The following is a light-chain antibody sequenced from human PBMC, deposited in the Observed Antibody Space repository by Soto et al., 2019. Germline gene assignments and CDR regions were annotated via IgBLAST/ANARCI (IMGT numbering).Light chain of an antibody. CDR1: QSVRNNY. CDR3: QQYGGSRT. V-gene: IGKV3-20*01. Sequence: EIVLTQSPGTLSLSPGERATLSCRSSQSVRNNYLARYQQKPGQAPRLLIYGASSRAAGIPDRFSGSGSGTDFTVTISRLEPEDIAVYYCQQYGGSRTFGQGTKWDIK. CDR2: GAS. J-gene: IGKJ1*01.